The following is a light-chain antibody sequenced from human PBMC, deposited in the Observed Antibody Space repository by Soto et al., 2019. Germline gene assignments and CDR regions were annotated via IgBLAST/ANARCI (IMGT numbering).Light chain of an antibody. Sequence: EIVLTQSPGTLSLSPGERATLSCRASRSVSSSYLAWYQQKPGQAPRLLIYGASSRATGIPDRFSGSGSGTGFTLTISRLEPEDFAVYYCQQYGSCLMYTFGQGTKLEIK. CDR3: QQYGSCLMYT. J-gene: IGKJ2*01. V-gene: IGKV3-20*01. CDR1: RSVSSSY. CDR2: GAS.